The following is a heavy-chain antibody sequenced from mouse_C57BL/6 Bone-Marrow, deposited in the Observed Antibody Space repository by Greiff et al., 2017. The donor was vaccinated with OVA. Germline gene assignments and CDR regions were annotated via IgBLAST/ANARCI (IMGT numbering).Heavy chain of an antibody. CDR1: GFTFSSYA. CDR2: ISDGGSYT. D-gene: IGHD4-1*01. CDR3: ARANWDRVDY. Sequence: EVMLVESGGGLVKPGGSLKLSCAASGFTFSSYAMSWVRQTPEKRLEWVATISDGGSYTSYPANVTGRFTISSDNAKNNLYLQMSHLKSEDTAMYYCARANWDRVDYWGQGTTLTVSA. V-gene: IGHV5-4*03. J-gene: IGHJ2*01.